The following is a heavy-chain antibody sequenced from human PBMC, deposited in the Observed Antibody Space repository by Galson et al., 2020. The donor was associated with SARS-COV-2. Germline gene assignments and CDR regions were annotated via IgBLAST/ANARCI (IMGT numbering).Heavy chain of an antibody. Sequence: SQTLSLTCAISGDSVSSNSAAWNWIRQSPSRGLEWLGRTYYRSQWSTDYAVSVKRRITINPDTSKNQFSLQLNSVTPEDTAIYYCAGRGAGAGSLHIWGQGTMVIVSS. CDR1: GDSVSSNSAA. J-gene: IGHJ3*02. CDR2: TYYRSQWST. V-gene: IGHV6-1*01. CDR3: AGRGAGAGSLHI. D-gene: IGHD6-13*01.